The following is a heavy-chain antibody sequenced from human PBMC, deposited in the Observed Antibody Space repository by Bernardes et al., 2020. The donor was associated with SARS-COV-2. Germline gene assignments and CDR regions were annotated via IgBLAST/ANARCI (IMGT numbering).Heavy chain of an antibody. J-gene: IGHJ4*02. CDR2: FNTDDENT. V-gene: IGHV3-23*01. Sequence: RGSLRLSCVASGFAFTDFGMTWVRQAPGKGLEWVSTFNTDDENTHYADSVKGRFTISRDNSKKMLYLQMNSLRAEDTAVYYCANDAGVDVFFDYWGQGTLVTVSS. CDR1: GFAFTDFG. D-gene: IGHD7-27*01. CDR3: ANDAGVDVFFDY.